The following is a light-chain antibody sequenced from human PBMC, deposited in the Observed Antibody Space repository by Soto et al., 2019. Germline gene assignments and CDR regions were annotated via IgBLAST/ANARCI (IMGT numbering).Light chain of an antibody. Sequence: EIVLTQSPGTLSLSPGERATLSCRASQSMRNSYLAWYQQRPGQAPRLLIYGASTRATGIPDRFSGSGSGTVFTLTISRLEPEDSAVYYCQKYERLPKLSFGPGTKVDIK. CDR1: QSMRNSY. CDR2: GAS. V-gene: IGKV3-20*01. J-gene: IGKJ3*01. CDR3: QKYERLPKLS.